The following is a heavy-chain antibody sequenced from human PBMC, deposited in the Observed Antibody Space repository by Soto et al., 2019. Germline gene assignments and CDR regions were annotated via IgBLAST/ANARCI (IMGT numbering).Heavy chain of an antibody. D-gene: IGHD6-13*01. CDR1: GFTFSDYY. J-gene: IGHJ4*02. V-gene: IGHV3-11*01. Sequence: GGSLRVSCAAAGFTFSDYYMSWIRQTPGKGLEWVSYISSSGNTIYYADSVKGRFTISRDNAKNSLYLQMNSLRAEDTAVYYCARAPAGTSPFFDYWGRGALVTVSS. CDR3: ARAPAGTSPFFDY. CDR2: ISSSGNTI.